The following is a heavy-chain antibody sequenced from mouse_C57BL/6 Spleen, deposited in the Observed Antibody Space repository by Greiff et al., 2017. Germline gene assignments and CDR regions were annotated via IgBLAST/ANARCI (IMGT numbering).Heavy chain of an antibody. D-gene: IGHD2-1*01. J-gene: IGHJ3*02. V-gene: IGHV5-4*01. CDR2: ISDGGSYT. Sequence: VVESGGGLVKPGGSLKLSCAASGFTFSSYAMSWVRQTPEKRLEWVATISDGGSYTYYPDNVKGRFTISRDNAKNNLYLQMSHLKSEDTAMYYCARDFGNSPFGYWGQGTLVTVSA. CDR1: GFTFSSYA. CDR3: ARDFGNSPFGY.